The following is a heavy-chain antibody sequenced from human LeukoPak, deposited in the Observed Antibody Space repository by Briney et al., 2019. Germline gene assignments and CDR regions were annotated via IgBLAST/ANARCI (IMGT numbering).Heavy chain of an antibody. Sequence: GGSLRLSCAASGFTFSSFAMSWVRQTPRKGLEWVSTIGNNGTNTYYADSVRGRFTISSDNSRNRLFLQMNSLRAEDTAVYYCAKAPEVVLSTFEYWGQGTLVTVAS. J-gene: IGHJ4*02. V-gene: IGHV3-23*01. CDR3: AKAPEVVLSTFEY. CDR1: GFTFSSFA. CDR2: IGNNGTNT. D-gene: IGHD3-22*01.